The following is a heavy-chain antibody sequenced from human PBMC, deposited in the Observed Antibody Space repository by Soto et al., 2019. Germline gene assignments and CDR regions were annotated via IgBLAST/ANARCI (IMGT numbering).Heavy chain of an antibody. J-gene: IGHJ6*02. CDR1: GLTLTCSA. Sequence: GVSVEVSCKGSGLTLTCSALSWVCQAPRKRLERMGWINAGNGNTKYSQKFQGRVTITRDTSASTAYMELSSLRSEDTAVYYCARVGTAHSSSWYRGYYYYGMDVWGQGTTVTVS. CDR2: INAGNGNT. D-gene: IGHD6-13*01. V-gene: IGHV1-3*01. CDR3: ARVGTAHSSSWYRGYYYYGMDV.